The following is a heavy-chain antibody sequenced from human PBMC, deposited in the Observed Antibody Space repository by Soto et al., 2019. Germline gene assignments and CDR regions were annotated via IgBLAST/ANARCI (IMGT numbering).Heavy chain of an antibody. D-gene: IGHD1-26*01. CDR2: ISYDGSNK. Sequence: LRLSCAASGFTFSSYGMHWVRQAPGKGLEWVAAISYDGSNKYYADSVKGRFTISRDNSKNTLYLQMNSLRAEDTAVYYCAKDIGVGATALDYWGQGTLVTVSS. CDR1: GFTFSSYG. J-gene: IGHJ4*02. V-gene: IGHV3-30*18. CDR3: AKDIGVGATALDY.